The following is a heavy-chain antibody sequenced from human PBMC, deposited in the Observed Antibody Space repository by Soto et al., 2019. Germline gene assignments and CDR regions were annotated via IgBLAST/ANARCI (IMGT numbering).Heavy chain of an antibody. V-gene: IGHV1-69*02. D-gene: IGHD2-15*01. CDR1: GGSFTSLI. Sequence: QVQLVQSGAEVKKPGSSVKVSCTASGGSFTSLIITWVRQAPGQGLEWMGRIIPVLGVEYYAQKFQGRVTITADKSTTTAYMEMTRLTSEDTAVYYWAKSPYRGSATPSYYGMDVWGRGTTVTFSS. J-gene: IGHJ6*02. CDR2: IIPVLGVE. CDR3: AKSPYRGSATPSYYGMDV.